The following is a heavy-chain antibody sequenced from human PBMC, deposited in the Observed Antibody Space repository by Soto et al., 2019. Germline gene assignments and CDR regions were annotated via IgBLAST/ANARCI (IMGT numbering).Heavy chain of an antibody. Sequence: TSETLSLTCAVYGGSFSGYYWSWIRQPPGKGLEWIGEINHSGSTNYNPPLKSRVTISVDTSKNQFSLKLSSVTAADTAVYYCARVWFGGPGNFDYWGQGTLVTVSS. CDR3: ARVWFGGPGNFDY. CDR1: GGSFSGYY. CDR2: INHSGST. D-gene: IGHD3-10*01. V-gene: IGHV4-34*01. J-gene: IGHJ4*02.